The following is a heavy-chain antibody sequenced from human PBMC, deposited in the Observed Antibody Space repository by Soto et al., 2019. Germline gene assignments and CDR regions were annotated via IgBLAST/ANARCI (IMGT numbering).Heavy chain of an antibody. CDR1: GFTFSSYS. V-gene: IGHV3-21*01. CDR2: ISSSSSYI. D-gene: IGHD3-22*01. J-gene: IGHJ4*02. CDR3: ARDWAVYYDSSGYYAGADY. Sequence: GGSLRLSCAASGFTFSSYSMNWVRQAPGKGLEWVSSISSSSSYIYYADSVKGRFTISRDNAKNSLYLQMNSLRAEDTAVYYCARDWAVYYDSSGYYAGADYWGQGTLVTVSS.